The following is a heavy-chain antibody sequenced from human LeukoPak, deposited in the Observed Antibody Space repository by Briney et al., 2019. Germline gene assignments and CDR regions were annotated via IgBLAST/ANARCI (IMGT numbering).Heavy chain of an antibody. CDR2: IYTSGNT. V-gene: IGHV4-61*02. J-gene: IGHJ6*03. CDR1: GGSISRGSHY. Sequence: SETLSLTCTVSGGSISRGSHYWSWIRQPAGKGLEWIGRIYTSGNTKYNHSLTSRVTISVDTPKNQFSLKLSCVTAADTAVYYCARGRKLDTYYYYYYMDVWGKGTTVTVSS. D-gene: IGHD6-6*01. CDR3: ARGRKLDTYYYYYYMDV.